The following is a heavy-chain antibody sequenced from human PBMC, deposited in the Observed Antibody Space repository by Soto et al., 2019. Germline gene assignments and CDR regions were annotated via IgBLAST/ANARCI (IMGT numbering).Heavy chain of an antibody. V-gene: IGHV3-74*01. J-gene: IGHJ4*02. D-gene: IGHD6-6*01. CDR3: AREYSSSRYFDY. Sequence: PGGSLRLSCAASGFTFSTYWMHRVRQAPGKGLVWVSRINSDGSSTSYADSVKGRFTISRDNAKNTLYLQMNSLRAEDTALYYCAREYSSSRYFDYWGQGTLVTVSS. CDR2: INSDGSST. CDR1: GFTFSTYW.